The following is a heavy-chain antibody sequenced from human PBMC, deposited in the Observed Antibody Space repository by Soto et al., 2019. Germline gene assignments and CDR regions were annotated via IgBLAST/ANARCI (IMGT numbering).Heavy chain of an antibody. CDR3: AREASRIAAAGPLGYYYYGMDV. Sequence: HPGGSLRLSCAASGETFCIYGVSGVLKATGKGLEWVANIKQDGSEKYYVDSVKGRFTISRDNAKNSLYLQMNSLRAEDTAVYYCAREASRIAAAGPLGYYYYGMDVWGQGTTVTVSS. CDR2: IKQDGSEK. D-gene: IGHD6-13*01. V-gene: IGHV3-7*01. CDR1: GETFCIYG. J-gene: IGHJ6*02.